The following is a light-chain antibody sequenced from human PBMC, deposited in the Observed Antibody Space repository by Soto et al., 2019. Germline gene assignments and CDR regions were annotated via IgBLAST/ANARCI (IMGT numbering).Light chain of an antibody. J-gene: IGLJ2*01. CDR2: DVS. Sequence: QSVLTQPASVSGSPGQSITISCTGTSSDVGGYNYVSWYQQHPGKAPNLIIFDVSNRPSGVSNRFSGSKSGNSASLTISGLQADDEADDYCSSYSGSNPTVVFGGGTKLTVL. V-gene: IGLV2-14*01. CDR1: SSDVGGYNY. CDR3: SSYSGSNPTVV.